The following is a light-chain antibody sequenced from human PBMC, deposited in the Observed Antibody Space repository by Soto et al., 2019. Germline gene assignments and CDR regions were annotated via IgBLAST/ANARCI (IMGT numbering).Light chain of an antibody. CDR3: QTWGTGIHV. CDR1: SGHSSYA. Sequence: QSVLTQSPSASASLGASVKLTCTLSSGHSSYAIAWHQQQPEKGPRYLMKLNSDGSHSKGDGIPDRFSGSSSGAERYLTIPSLQSEDEADYYCQTWGTGIHVFGPGTKVTVL. CDR2: LNSDGSH. J-gene: IGLJ1*01. V-gene: IGLV4-69*01.